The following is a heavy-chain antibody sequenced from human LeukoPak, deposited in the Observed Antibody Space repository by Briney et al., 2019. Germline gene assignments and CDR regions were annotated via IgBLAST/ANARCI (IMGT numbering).Heavy chain of an antibody. Sequence: GASVKVSCKASGYTFTSYDINWVRQATGQGREWMGWMNPNSGNTGYAQKFQGRVTMTRNTSISTAYMELSSLRSEAPAVYYCARGLPGSEQWLVWYTWFAPGGQGTLATVPS. J-gene: IGHJ5*02. D-gene: IGHD6-19*01. V-gene: IGHV1-8*01. CDR2: MNPNSGNT. CDR3: ARGLPGSEQWLVWYTWFAP. CDR1: GYTFTSYD.